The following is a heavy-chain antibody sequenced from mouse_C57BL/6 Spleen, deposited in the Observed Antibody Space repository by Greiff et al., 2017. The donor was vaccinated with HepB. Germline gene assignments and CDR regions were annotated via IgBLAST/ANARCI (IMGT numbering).Heavy chain of an antibody. J-gene: IGHJ1*03. V-gene: IGHV1-69*01. CDR3: ARSPITTVVATRYWYFDV. CDR1: GYTFTSYW. D-gene: IGHD1-1*01. Sequence: VQLQQPGAELVMPGASVKLSCKASGYTFTSYWMHWVKQRPGQGLEWIGEIDPSDSYTNYNQKFKGKSTLTVDKSSSTAYMQLSSLTSEDSAVYYCARSPITTVVATRYWYFDVWGTGTTVTVSS. CDR2: IDPSDSYT.